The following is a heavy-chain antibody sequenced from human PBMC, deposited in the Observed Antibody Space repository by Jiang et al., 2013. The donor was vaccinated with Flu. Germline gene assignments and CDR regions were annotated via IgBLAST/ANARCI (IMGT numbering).Heavy chain of an antibody. Sequence: TLSLTCTVSGGSISSYYWSWIRQPPGKGLEWIGYIYYSGSTNYNPSLKSRVTISVDTSKNQFSLKLSSVTAADTAVYYCARVFWRGYWGTYYFDYWGQGTLVTVSS. J-gene: IGHJ4*02. CDR2: IYYSGST. D-gene: IGHD3-3*01. CDR3: ARVFWRGYWGTYYFDY. CDR1: GGSISSYY. V-gene: IGHV4-59*01.